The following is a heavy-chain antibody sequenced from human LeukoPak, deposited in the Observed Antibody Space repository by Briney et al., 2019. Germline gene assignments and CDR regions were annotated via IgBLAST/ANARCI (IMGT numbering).Heavy chain of an antibody. CDR1: GFTFRSYW. V-gene: IGHV3-74*01. CDR2: ITSDGSST. Sequence: GGSLRLSCAASGFTFRSYWMHWVRQAPGKGLVWLSRITSDGSSTSYADSVKGRFTISRDNAKNTLYLQMNSLRAEDTALYYCARVPSYYRDFDYWGQGTLVTVSS. J-gene: IGHJ4*02. CDR3: ARVPSYYRDFDY. D-gene: IGHD1-14*01.